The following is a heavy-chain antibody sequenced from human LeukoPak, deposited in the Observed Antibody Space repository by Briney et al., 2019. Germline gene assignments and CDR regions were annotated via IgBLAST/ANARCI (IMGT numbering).Heavy chain of an antibody. CDR2: ISWNSGSI. D-gene: IGHD3-10*01. V-gene: IGHV3-9*01. CDR3: ARDGELLWFGEAGFDY. CDR1: GFTFDDYA. J-gene: IGHJ4*02. Sequence: GGSLRLSCAASGFTFDDYAMHWVRQAPGKGLEWVSSISWNSGSIGYADSVKGRFTISRDNSKNTLYLQMNSLRAEDTAVYYCARDGELLWFGEAGFDYWGQGTLVAVSS.